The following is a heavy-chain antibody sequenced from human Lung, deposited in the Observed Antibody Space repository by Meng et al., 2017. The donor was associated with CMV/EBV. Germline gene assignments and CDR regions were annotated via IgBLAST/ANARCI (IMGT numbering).Heavy chain of an antibody. CDR2: IRYDGNKK. J-gene: IGHJ4*02. CDR3: AKDDSAYFDFRSGYSTPPDY. Sequence: GESLKISCAASGFSFSSYGMQWVRQAPGKGLEWVTFIRYDGNKKYYVDSVKGRFTISRDNSKNMLYLQMNSLRAEDTAVYYCAKDDSAYFDFRSGYSTPPDYWGQGKXVNGAS. D-gene: IGHD3-3*01. V-gene: IGHV3-30*02. CDR1: GFSFSSYG.